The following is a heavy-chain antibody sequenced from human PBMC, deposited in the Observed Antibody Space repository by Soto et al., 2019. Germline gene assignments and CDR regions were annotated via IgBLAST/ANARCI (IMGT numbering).Heavy chain of an antibody. D-gene: IGHD1-7*01. CDR3: ARDLELQSGAEYFQH. CDR2: ISAYNGNT. Sequence: QVQLVQSGAEVKKPGASVKVSCKASGYTFTSYGISWVRQAPGQGLEWMGWISAYNGNTNYAQKLQGRVTMTTDTSTRTAYIELRSLRSDDTAVYYCARDLELQSGAEYFQHWGQGTLVTVSS. J-gene: IGHJ1*01. CDR1: GYTFTSYG. V-gene: IGHV1-18*01.